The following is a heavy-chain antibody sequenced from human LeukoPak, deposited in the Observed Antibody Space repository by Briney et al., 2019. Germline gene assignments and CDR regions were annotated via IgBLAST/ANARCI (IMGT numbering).Heavy chain of an antibody. CDR3: AREEGGGSYSAH. Sequence: SETLSLTCTVSGGSISSSSYYWGWIRQPPGKGLEWIGSIYYSGSTYYNPSLKSRVTISVDTSKNQFSLKLSSVTAADTAVYYCAREEGGGSYSAHWGQGTLVTVSS. J-gene: IGHJ4*02. D-gene: IGHD1-26*01. CDR2: IYYSGST. CDR1: GGSISSSSYY. V-gene: IGHV4-39*07.